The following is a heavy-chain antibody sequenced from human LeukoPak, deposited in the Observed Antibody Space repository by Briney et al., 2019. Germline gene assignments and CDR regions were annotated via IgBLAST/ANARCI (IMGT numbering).Heavy chain of an antibody. V-gene: IGHV4-61*01. J-gene: IGHJ5*02. CDR1: GASVSSGSYY. CDR2: LYYSGST. D-gene: IGHD2-8*01. Sequence: SETLSLTCTVSGASVSSGSYYWSWIRQPPGKGLEWIGYLYYSGSTNYDPSLKNRVTISLDASKNQFSLGLTSVTAADTAVYYCARVLYDSFDPWGQGTLVTVSS. CDR3: ARVLYDSFDP.